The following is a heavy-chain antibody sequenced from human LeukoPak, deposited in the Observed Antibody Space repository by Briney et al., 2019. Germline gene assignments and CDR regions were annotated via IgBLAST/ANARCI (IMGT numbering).Heavy chain of an antibody. J-gene: IGHJ4*02. CDR2: ISTDGYTT. D-gene: IGHD2-15*01. Sequence: GSMRLSRSASGLAFRAYKMHLVRPTPPEGLVWVSRISTDGYTTDYADFVQGRLTASRDNTKNTWSLEMNSLRAEDTAVYYCVVGGSPGYWGQGTLVTVSS. CDR3: VVGGSPGY. CDR1: GLAFRAYK. V-gene: IGHV3-74*01.